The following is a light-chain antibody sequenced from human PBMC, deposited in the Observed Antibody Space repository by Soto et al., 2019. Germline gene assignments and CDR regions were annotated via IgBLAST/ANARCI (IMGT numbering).Light chain of an antibody. CDR1: SSDVGGYNY. J-gene: IGLJ2*01. Sequence: QSALTQPASVSGSPGQSITIYCTGTSSDVGGYNYVSWHQQHPGKAPKLMIYHVSDRPSGVSSRFSGSKSGNTASLTISGLQAEDEADYYCSSYTSSSTLVFGGGTQLTVL. V-gene: IGLV2-14*01. CDR2: HVS. CDR3: SSYTSSSTLV.